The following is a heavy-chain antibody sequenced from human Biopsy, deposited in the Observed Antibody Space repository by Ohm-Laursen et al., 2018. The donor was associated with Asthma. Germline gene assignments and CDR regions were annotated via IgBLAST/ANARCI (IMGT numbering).Heavy chain of an antibody. V-gene: IGHV3-64D*08. D-gene: IGHD2-21*01. CDR3: VKDHSAGYYYFDD. CDR2: IAPDGSNK. Sequence: SLRLSFAASGFTFSSYSMHWVRQAPGRGPEYVSFIAPDGSNKFSADSVKGRFTVSRGNSKHTLYLHMTGLRADDTGVYYCVKDHSAGYYYFDDWGQGAQVTVSS. J-gene: IGHJ4*02. CDR1: GFTFSSYS.